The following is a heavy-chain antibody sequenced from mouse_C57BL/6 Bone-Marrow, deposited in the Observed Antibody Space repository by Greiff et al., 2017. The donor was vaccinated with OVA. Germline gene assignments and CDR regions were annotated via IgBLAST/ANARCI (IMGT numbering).Heavy chain of an antibody. Sequence: QVQLQQSGAELARPGASVKLSCKASGYTFTSYGISWVKQRTGQGLEWIGEIYPRSGNTYYTEKFKGKATLTADKSSSTAYMELRSLTSEDSAVYFCARYYYGSSLDYWGQGTTLTVSS. CDR2: IYPRSGNT. CDR1: GYTFTSYG. J-gene: IGHJ2*01. CDR3: ARYYYGSSLDY. D-gene: IGHD1-1*01. V-gene: IGHV1-81*01.